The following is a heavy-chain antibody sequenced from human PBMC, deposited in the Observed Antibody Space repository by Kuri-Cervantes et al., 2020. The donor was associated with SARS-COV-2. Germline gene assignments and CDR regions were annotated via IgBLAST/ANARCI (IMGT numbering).Heavy chain of an antibody. CDR2: IYYSGST. Sequence: SETLSLTCTVSGGSISSYYWSWIRQPPGKGLEWIGYIYYSGSTNYNPSLKSRVTISVDTSKNQFSLKLSSVTAADTAVYYCARGARYYDSSGYYQGFDIWGQGTMVTVSS. CDR3: ARGARYYDSSGYYQGFDI. J-gene: IGHJ3*02. V-gene: IGHV4-59*01. D-gene: IGHD3-22*01. CDR1: GGSISSYY.